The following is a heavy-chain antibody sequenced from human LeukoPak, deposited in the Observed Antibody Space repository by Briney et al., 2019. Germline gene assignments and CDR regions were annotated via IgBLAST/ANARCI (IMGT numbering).Heavy chain of an antibody. D-gene: IGHD3-10*01. CDR1: GFTFSDYY. V-gene: IGHV3-11*01. J-gene: IGHJ4*02. CDR3: ARDITMVRGACFDY. CDR2: ISSSGSTI. Sequence: GESLRLSCAASGFTFSDYYMSWIRQAPGKGLEWVSYISSSGSTIYYADSVKGRFTISRDNAKNSLYLQMNSLRAEDTAVYYCARDITMVRGACFDYWGQGTLVTVSS.